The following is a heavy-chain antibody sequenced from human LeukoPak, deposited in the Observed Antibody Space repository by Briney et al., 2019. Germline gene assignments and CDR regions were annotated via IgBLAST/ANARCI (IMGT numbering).Heavy chain of an antibody. CDR2: ISYSGST. CDR1: GGSISGYF. V-gene: IGHV4-59*08. J-gene: IGHJ4*02. D-gene: IGHD1-14*01. CDR3: ARGGSHEPHDY. Sequence: TSETLSLTCTVSGGSISGYFWSWIRQPPGKGLEWIGYISYSGSTDYNPSLKSRITISVDTSKNQFSLKLSSVTAADTAVYYCARGGSHEPHDYWGQGTLVTVSS.